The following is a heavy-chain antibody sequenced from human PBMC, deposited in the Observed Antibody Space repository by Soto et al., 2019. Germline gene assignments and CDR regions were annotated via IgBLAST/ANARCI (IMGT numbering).Heavy chain of an antibody. CDR2: INHSGST. J-gene: IGHJ4*02. D-gene: IGHD3-10*01. V-gene: IGHV4-34*01. CDR1: GGSFSGYY. Sequence: QVQLQQWGAGLLKPSETLSLTCAVYGGSFSGYYWSWIRQPPGKGLEWIGEINHSGSTNYNPSLKSRVTISVDTSKNQFSLKLSSVTAADTAVYYCASDWNYLGYGSGDYWGQGTLVTVSS. CDR3: ASDWNYLGYGSGDY.